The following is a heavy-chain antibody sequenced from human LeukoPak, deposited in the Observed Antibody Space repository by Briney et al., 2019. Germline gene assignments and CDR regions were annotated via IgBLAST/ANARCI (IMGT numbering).Heavy chain of an antibody. Sequence: GGSLRLSCAASGFTFSSYEMHWVRQAPGKGLEWVSLINWDGGSTYYADSVKGRFTISRDNSKNSLFLQMNSLRTEDTALYYCAKQGRRDYDFWSGSTYYYYMDVWGKGTTVTVSS. CDR1: GFTFSSYE. V-gene: IGHV3-43*01. CDR2: INWDGGST. D-gene: IGHD3-3*01. J-gene: IGHJ6*03. CDR3: AKQGRRDYDFWSGSTYYYYMDV.